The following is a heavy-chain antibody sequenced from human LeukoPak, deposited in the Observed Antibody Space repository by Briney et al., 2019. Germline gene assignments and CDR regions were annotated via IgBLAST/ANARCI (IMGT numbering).Heavy chain of an antibody. CDR3: ARVSYPYYDFWSGYYKSTYYYYMDV. CDR2: ISAYNGNT. CDR1: GGTFSSYA. J-gene: IGHJ6*03. V-gene: IGHV1-18*01. Sequence: ASVKVSCKASGGTFSSYAISWVRQAPGQGLEWMGWISAYNGNTNYAQKLQGRVTMTTDTSTSTAYMELRSLRSDDTAVYYCARVSYPYYDFWSGYYKSTYYYYMDVWGKGTTVTVSS. D-gene: IGHD3-3*01.